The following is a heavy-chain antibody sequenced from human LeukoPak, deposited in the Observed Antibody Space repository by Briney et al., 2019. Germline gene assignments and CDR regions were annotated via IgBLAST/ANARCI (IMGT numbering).Heavy chain of an antibody. Sequence: PSETLSLTCTVSGGSISTYYWSWIRQPPGKGLEWIGYIYYSGSTNYNPSLKSRVTISLDTSRNQFSLKLNSVTAADTAVYYCAKSNGYGLVDIWGQGTMVTVSS. J-gene: IGHJ3*02. CDR3: AKSNGYGLVDI. V-gene: IGHV4-59*08. CDR1: GGSISTYY. D-gene: IGHD3-10*01. CDR2: IYYSGST.